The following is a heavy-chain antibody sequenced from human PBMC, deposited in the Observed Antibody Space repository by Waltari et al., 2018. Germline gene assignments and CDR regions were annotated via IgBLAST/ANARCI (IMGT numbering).Heavy chain of an antibody. CDR2: IYWDDDK. CDR3: AHRRGNTIWDAGYFDY. V-gene: IGHV2-5*02. Sequence: QITLKESGPTLVNPTQTLTLTCTFSGFSLSSYGVGVGWIRQPPGETLECLALIYWDDDKRYNPSLRSRLTIAKDTSKNQVVLTMTNMDPVDTATYYCAHRRGNTIWDAGYFDYWGQGALVTVSS. CDR1: GFSLSSYGVG. D-gene: IGHD3-16*01. J-gene: IGHJ4*02.